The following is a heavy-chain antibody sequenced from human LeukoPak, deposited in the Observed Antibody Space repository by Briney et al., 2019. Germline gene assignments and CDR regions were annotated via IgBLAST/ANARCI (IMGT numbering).Heavy chain of an antibody. CDR3: AKDHFSSWTAGCSWPNNFDY. Sequence: PGGSLKLSCEASGFTFSSYAVSWVRQLPGKGLEWVSAISGGGGGTYYVDSVKGRFTISRDNSKNTLYLQMSSLRAGDTAVYYCAKDHFSSWTAGCSWPNNFDYWGQGTLVTVSS. V-gene: IGHV3-23*01. J-gene: IGHJ4*02. D-gene: IGHD3-3*02. CDR1: GFTFSSYA. CDR2: ISGGGGGT.